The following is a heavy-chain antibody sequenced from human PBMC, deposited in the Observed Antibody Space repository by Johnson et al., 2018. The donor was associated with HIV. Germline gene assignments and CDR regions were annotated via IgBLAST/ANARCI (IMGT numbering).Heavy chain of an antibody. V-gene: IGHV3-48*01. CDR1: GFTVSRNY. Sequence: VQLVESGGGLVQPGGSLRLSCAASGFTVSRNYMNWVRQAPGKGLEWVSYISSSGNTIYYAASVKGRFIISRDNSKNTLFLQMNSLRTEDTAVYSSARDLRFDRLVQGRVIISGVFDMWGQGTVVHVSS. CDR3: ARDLRFDRLVQGRVIISGVFDM. J-gene: IGHJ3*02. D-gene: IGHD3-10*01. CDR2: ISSSGNTI.